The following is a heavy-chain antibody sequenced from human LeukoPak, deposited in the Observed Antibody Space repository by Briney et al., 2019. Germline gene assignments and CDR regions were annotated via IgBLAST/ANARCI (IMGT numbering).Heavy chain of an antibody. CDR1: GGSISSGGYY. CDR3: ARSYYYDSSGHRSYYFDY. CDR2: IYYSGST. Sequence: SQTLSLTCTVSGGSISSGGYYWSWIRQHPGKGLEWIGYIYYSGSTYYNPSLKSRVTISVDTSKNQFSLKLSSVTAADTAVYYCARSYYYDSSGHRSYYFDYWGQGTLVTVSS. D-gene: IGHD3-22*01. V-gene: IGHV4-31*03. J-gene: IGHJ4*02.